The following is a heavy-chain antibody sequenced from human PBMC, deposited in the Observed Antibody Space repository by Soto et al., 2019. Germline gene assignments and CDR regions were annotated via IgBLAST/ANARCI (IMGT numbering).Heavy chain of an antibody. CDR1: GFTFISYG. CDR2: MSYDGRDK. J-gene: IGHJ4*02. D-gene: IGHD2-15*01. Sequence: GGSLRLSCAASGFTFISYGMHWVRQAPGKGLEWLAVMSYDGRDKYYADSVRGRFTISRDKSKNTVYLKLNSPRVEDTAVYYCAKARSGSWHEGCYFHNCGPGTLVTV. V-gene: IGHV3-30*18. CDR3: AKARSGSWHEGCYFHN.